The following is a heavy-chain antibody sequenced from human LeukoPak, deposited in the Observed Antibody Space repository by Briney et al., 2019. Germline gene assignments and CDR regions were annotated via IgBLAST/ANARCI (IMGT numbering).Heavy chain of an antibody. Sequence: SETLSLTCTVSGGSITTDYWSWIRQPPGKGLEWIGFIHYSGDTNYSPSLKSRVTMSVDASQNQLSLRVSSVTAADSALYYCARGTVTTGYRDCWGQGTLVTVSS. J-gene: IGHJ4*02. CDR2: IHYSGDT. D-gene: IGHD4-17*01. CDR3: ARGTVTTGYRDC. V-gene: IGHV4-59*01. CDR1: GGSITTDY.